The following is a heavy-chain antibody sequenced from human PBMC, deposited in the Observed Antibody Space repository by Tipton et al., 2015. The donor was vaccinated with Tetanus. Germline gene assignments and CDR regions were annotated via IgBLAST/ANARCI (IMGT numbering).Heavy chain of an antibody. V-gene: IGHV4-61*03. D-gene: IGHD3-3*01. CDR2: ISSSGIN. CDR1: GGSLRDGDHY. Sequence: TLSLTCTVSGGSLRDGDHYWSWIRQPPGKGLEWLAHISSSGINNSNYSLKSRITNSRDTSKNRFSLNLSSVTAADTAVYFCARANFDFPKKGPFDSWGQGIPVIVS. J-gene: IGHJ4*02. CDR3: ARANFDFPKKGPFDS.